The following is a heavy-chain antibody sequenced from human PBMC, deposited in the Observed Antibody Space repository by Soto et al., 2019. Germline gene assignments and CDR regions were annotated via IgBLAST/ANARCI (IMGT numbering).Heavy chain of an antibody. V-gene: IGHV3-15*01. Sequence: PAGSLRLSCAASGFTFSNAWMSWVRQAPGKGLEWVGRIKSKTDGGTTDFAAPVKGRFTISRDDSKNTLYLQMNSLKTEDTAVYYSTTVLGELVSDYWGQGTLVTVSS. J-gene: IGHJ4*02. CDR1: GFTFSNAW. CDR2: IKSKTDGGTT. CDR3: TTVLGELVSDY. D-gene: IGHD3-16*01.